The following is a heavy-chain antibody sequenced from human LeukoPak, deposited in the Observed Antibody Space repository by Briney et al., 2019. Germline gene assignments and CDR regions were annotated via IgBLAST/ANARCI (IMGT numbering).Heavy chain of an antibody. CDR3: ARGTSLEPLDY. Sequence: GGSLRLSCAASGFTFSSYSMNWVRQAPGKGLEWVSYISSSSSTIYYADSVKGRFTISRDNAKNSLYLQMGSLRAEDMAVYYCARGTSLEPLDYWGQGTLVTVSS. CDR2: ISSSSSTI. CDR1: GFTFSSYS. D-gene: IGHD5-24*01. J-gene: IGHJ4*02. V-gene: IGHV3-48*04.